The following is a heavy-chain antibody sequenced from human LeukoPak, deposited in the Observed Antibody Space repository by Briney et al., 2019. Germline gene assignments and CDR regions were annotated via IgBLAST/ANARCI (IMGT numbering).Heavy chain of an antibody. V-gene: IGHV4-59*08. D-gene: IGHD3-22*01. J-gene: IGHJ4*02. CDR1: GGSINRHY. CDR3: ARVEYYYDSSGYYSYFDY. CDR2: IYYSGGT. Sequence: RASETLSLTCNVSGGSINRHYWTWIRQTPQRGLEWIGYIYYSGGTNYNPSLQSRVTISADTSANQLSLRLTSVTAADTAVYYCARVEYYYDSSGYYSYFDYWGQGTLVTVSS.